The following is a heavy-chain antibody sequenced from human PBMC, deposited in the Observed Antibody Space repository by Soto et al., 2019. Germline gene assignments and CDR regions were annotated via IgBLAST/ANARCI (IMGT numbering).Heavy chain of an antibody. CDR1: GFSLSTSGMC. CDR2: IDWDDDK. Sequence: SGPTLVNPTHTLTLTCTFSGFSLSTSGMCVSWIRQPPGKALEWLAPIDWDDDKYYSTSLKTRLTISKDTSKNQVVLTMTNMDPVETATYYCARIRQTYYYDSSGYLPPDYWGQGTLVTVSS. J-gene: IGHJ4*02. CDR3: ARIRQTYYYDSSGYLPPDY. D-gene: IGHD3-22*01. V-gene: IGHV2-70*01.